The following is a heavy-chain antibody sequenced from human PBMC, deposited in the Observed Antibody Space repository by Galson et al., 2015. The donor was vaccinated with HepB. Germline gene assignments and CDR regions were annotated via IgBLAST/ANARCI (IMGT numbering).Heavy chain of an antibody. CDR1: GFTFSSYA. V-gene: IGHV3-23*01. CDR2: ISGSGGST. Sequence: SLRLSCAASGFTFSSYAMSWVRQAPGKGLEWVSAISGSGGSTYYADSVKGRFTISRDNSKNTLYLQMNSLRAEDTAVYYCAKVGDPRNPSHYYYYYMDVWGKGTTVTVSS. CDR3: AKVGDPRNPSHYYYYYMDV. D-gene: IGHD3-16*01. J-gene: IGHJ6*03.